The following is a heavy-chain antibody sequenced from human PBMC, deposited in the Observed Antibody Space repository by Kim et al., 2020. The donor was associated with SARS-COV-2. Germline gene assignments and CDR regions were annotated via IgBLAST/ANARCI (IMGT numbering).Heavy chain of an antibody. CDR2: ISTRGESL. CDR3: SRSGNGYNAFGI. V-gene: IGHV3-11*01. J-gene: IGHJ3*02. CDR1: GLSFSDSY. D-gene: IGHD5-12*01. Sequence: GGSLRLSCAASGLSFSDSYMNWVRQAPGKGLDWLSFISTRGESLFYADSVEGRFTLSRDNAKNSLYLQMNYLRDEDTAVYYCSRSGNGYNAFGIWGQG.